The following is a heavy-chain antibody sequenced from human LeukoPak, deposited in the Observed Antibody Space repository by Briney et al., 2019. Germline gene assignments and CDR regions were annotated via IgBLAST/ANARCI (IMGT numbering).Heavy chain of an antibody. Sequence: GASVKVSCKASGYTFTGYYMHWVRQAPGQGLEWMGWINPNSGGANYAQKFQGRVTMTRDTSISTAYMELSRLRSDDTAVYYCARPNRAGGIAVAGNAFDIWGQGTMVTVSS. J-gene: IGHJ3*02. CDR3: ARPNRAGGIAVAGNAFDI. V-gene: IGHV1-2*02. CDR1: GYTFTGYY. D-gene: IGHD6-19*01. CDR2: INPNSGGA.